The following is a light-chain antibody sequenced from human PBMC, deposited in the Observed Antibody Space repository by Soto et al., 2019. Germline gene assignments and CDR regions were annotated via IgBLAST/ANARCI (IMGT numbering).Light chain of an antibody. V-gene: IGLV2-11*01. J-gene: IGLJ2*01. CDR3: CSSPGRYTSVV. Sequence: QSALIQPRSVSGSPGQSVTISCSGITSYVGTYIYVSWYQHHPGKAPRFLIYDVSKRPSGVPDRFSGSKSGNTASLTISGLQAEDEADYYCCSSPGRYTSVVFGGRTKVTVL. CDR2: DVS. CDR1: TSYVGTYIY.